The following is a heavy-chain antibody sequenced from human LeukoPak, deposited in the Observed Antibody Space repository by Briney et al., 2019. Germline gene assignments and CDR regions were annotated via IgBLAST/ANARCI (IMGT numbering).Heavy chain of an antibody. CDR3: ARDLSRLSV. Sequence: GGSLRLSCAASGFTFSSYGMHWVRQAPGKGLEWVAVIWYDGSNKYYADSVKGRFTISRDNSKNTVYLQMNSLRVDDTAVYYCARDLSRLSVWGQGTLVTVSS. CDR1: GFTFSSYG. D-gene: IGHD5/OR15-5a*01. CDR2: IWYDGSNK. V-gene: IGHV3-33*01. J-gene: IGHJ4*02.